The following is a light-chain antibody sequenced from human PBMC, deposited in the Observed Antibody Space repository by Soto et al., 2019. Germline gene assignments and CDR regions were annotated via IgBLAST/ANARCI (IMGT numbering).Light chain of an antibody. V-gene: IGKV2-28*01. Sequence: DIVMTQSPLSLPVTPGEPASIACRSSQSLLHSNGYNCLDWYLQKPGQSPQLLIYLGSNRASGVPDRFSGSGSGTDFTLKISRVEAEDVGIYYCMQALQTPLPFGGGTKVEIK. CDR2: LGS. CDR3: MQALQTPLP. J-gene: IGKJ4*01. CDR1: QSLLHSNGYNC.